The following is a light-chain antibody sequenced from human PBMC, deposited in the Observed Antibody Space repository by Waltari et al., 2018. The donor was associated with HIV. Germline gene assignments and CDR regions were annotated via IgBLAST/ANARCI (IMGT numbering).Light chain of an antibody. V-gene: IGLV3-21*01. CDR2: YDS. CDR3: QVWDSSSDNVV. CDR1: NIGSKP. Sequence: SYVVTQPPSLSLAPGQTAYISCGGDNIGSKPVHWYQQAPGQAPALFISYDSDRPPAIPDRFSSSNSGNTATLIITRVEAEDEADYFCQVWDSSSDNVVVGGGTKLTVL. J-gene: IGLJ2*01.